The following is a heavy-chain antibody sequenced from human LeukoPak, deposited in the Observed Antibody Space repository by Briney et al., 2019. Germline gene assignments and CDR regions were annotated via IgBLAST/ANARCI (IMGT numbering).Heavy chain of an antibody. CDR2: INPNGGGT. D-gene: IGHD3-10*01. V-gene: IGHV1-2*02. CDR3: ARAANSMVQGANDAFDI. CDR1: VYTLTGYF. Sequence: ASVNVSCKASVYTLTGYFMHWVRQAPGQGREWMGWINPNGGGTNYAQKFRGRVTMTRDTSISRAYMALSRLRSDDTAVYYCARAANSMVQGANDAFDIWGQGTMVTASS. J-gene: IGHJ3*02.